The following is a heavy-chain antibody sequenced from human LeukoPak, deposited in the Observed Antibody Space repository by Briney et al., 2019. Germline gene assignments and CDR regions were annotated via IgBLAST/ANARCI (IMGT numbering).Heavy chain of an antibody. J-gene: IGHJ4*02. CDR3: AREGGNWNYKFDY. Sequence: ASVTVSCKASGYTFTGYYMHWVRQAPGQGLEWMGRINPYSGGTNYAQKFQGRVTMTRDTSISKAYSELSRLRSDDTSVYYCAREGGNWNYKFDYWGQGTLVTVSS. V-gene: IGHV1-2*06. CDR1: GYTFTGYY. CDR2: INPYSGGT. D-gene: IGHD1-7*01.